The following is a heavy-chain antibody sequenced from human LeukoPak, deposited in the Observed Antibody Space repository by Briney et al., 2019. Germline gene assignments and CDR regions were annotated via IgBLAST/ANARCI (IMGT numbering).Heavy chain of an antibody. Sequence: GGSLRLSCAASGFTFSSYAMSWVRQAPGKGLEWVSAISGSGGSTYYADSVKGRFTISRDNSKNTLYLQMNSLRAEDTAVYYCAKEGPMVRGVTITPPDYWGQGTLVTVSS. CDR2: ISGSGGST. CDR3: AKEGPMVRGVTITPPDY. D-gene: IGHD3-10*01. CDR1: GFTFSSYA. J-gene: IGHJ4*02. V-gene: IGHV3-23*01.